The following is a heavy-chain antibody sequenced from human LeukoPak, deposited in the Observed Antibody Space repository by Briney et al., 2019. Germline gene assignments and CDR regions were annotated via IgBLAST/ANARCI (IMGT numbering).Heavy chain of an antibody. CDR3: ASAHDYYDSSGYYSY. D-gene: IGHD3-22*01. CDR2: INHSGST. V-gene: IGHV4-34*01. J-gene: IGHJ4*02. CDR1: GGSFSGYY. Sequence: TSETLSLTCAVYGGSFSGYYWSWIRQPPGKGLEWIGEINHSGSTNYNPSLKSRVTISVDTSKNQFSLKLSSVTAADTAVYYCASAHDYYDSSGYYSYWGQGTLVTVSS.